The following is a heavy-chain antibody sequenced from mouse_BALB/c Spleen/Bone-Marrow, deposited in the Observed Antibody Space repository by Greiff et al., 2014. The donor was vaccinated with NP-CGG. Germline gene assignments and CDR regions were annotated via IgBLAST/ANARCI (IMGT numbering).Heavy chain of an antibody. CDR2: IYPGKSDT. Sequence: EVQLVESGTVLARPGASVKMSCKASGYTFTSYWMHWVKQRPGQGLEWIGTIYPGKSDTTYNQKFKGKAKLTAVTSTSTAYMELSSLTNEDSAVYDCTTLARNYFDYWGQGTTLTVSS. D-gene: IGHD3-1*01. CDR3: TTLARNYFDY. V-gene: IGHV1-5*01. J-gene: IGHJ2*01. CDR1: GYTFTSYW.